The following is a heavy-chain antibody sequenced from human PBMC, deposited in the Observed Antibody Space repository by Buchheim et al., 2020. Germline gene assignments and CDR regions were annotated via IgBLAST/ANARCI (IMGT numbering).Heavy chain of an antibody. J-gene: IGHJ4*02. CDR1: GGSISNSSYY. CDR3: ASIRNWGTAINYFDY. Sequence: QLQLQETGPGLVKPSETLSLTCTVSGGSISNSSYYWGWIRQPPGKGLEWIGSMLYSGSTYYNPSLKSRVTISVDTSQNQFFLNLRSVTAADTAVYSCASIRNWGTAINYFDYWGQGTL. V-gene: IGHV4-39*01. D-gene: IGHD7-27*01. CDR2: MLYSGST.